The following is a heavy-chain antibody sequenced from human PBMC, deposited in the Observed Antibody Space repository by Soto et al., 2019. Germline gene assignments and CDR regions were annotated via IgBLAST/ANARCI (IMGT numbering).Heavy chain of an antibody. CDR3: ARGVRYCTNGVCYPYYYYGMDV. Sequence: AASVKVSCKASGYTFTSYGISWVRQAPGQGLEWMGWISAYNGNTNYAQKLQGRVTMTTDTSTSTAYMELRSLRSDDTAVYYCARGVRYCTNGVCYPYYYYGMDVWGQGTTVTVSS. D-gene: IGHD2-8*01. CDR1: GYTFTSYG. V-gene: IGHV1-18*01. J-gene: IGHJ6*02. CDR2: ISAYNGNT.